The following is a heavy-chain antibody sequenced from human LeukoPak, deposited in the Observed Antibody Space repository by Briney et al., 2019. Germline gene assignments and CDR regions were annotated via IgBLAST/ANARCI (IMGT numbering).Heavy chain of an antibody. Sequence: GASVKVSCKASGGTFSSYAISWVRQAPGQGLEWMGWISAYSGDTNYAQKFQGRATMTTDTSTSTAYMELRSLRSDDTAVYYCAQEYYYDSSGYLHAFDIWGQGTMVTVSS. CDR3: AQEYYYDSSGYLHAFDI. CDR2: ISAYSGDT. CDR1: GGTFSSYA. J-gene: IGHJ3*02. V-gene: IGHV1-18*01. D-gene: IGHD3-22*01.